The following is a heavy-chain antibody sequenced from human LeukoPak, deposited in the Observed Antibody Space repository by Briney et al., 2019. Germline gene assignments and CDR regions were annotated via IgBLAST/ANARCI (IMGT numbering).Heavy chain of an antibody. V-gene: IGHV3-7*01. CDR2: IKQDGSEK. CDR1: GFTFSTFW. J-gene: IGHJ4*02. Sequence: PGGSLRLSCAASGFTFSTFWMTWVRQAPGKGLEWVANIKQDGSEKYYVDSVKGRFTISRDNAKNSLYLQMNSLRAEDTAVYYCARDRGHSRGSSYGYFDYRGQGTLVTVSS. D-gene: IGHD5-18*01. CDR3: ARDRGHSRGSSYGYFDY.